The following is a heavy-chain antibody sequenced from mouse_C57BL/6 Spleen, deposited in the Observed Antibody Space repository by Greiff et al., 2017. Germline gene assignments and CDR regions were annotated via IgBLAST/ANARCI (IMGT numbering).Heavy chain of an antibody. Sequence: VQLQQSGPELVKPGASVKISCKASGYTFTNYYMNWVKQSHGKSLEWIGDITPNNGGTSYNQKFKVKATLTVDKSSSTAYMELRSLTSEDSAVYYCARRDSSGYGAWFAYWGQGTLVTVSA. CDR1: GYTFTNYY. CDR3: ARRDSSGYGAWFAY. D-gene: IGHD3-2*02. J-gene: IGHJ3*01. V-gene: IGHV1-26*01. CDR2: ITPNNGGT.